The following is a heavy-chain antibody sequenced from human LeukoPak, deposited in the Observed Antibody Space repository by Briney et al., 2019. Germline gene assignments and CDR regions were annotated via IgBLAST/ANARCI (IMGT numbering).Heavy chain of an antibody. CDR3: ARHNYGSGRNWFDP. CDR1: GGSISSYY. CDR2: IYYSGST. Sequence: SETLSLTCTVSGGSISSYYWSWIRQPPGKGLEWIGYIYYSGSTNYNPSLKSRVAISVDTSKNQFSLKLSSVTAADTAVYYCARHNYGSGRNWFDPWGQGTLVTVSS. J-gene: IGHJ5*02. D-gene: IGHD3-10*01. V-gene: IGHV4-59*08.